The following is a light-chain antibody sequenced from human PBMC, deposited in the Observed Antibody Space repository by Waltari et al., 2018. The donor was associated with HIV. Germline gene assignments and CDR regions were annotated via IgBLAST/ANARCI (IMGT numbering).Light chain of an antibody. V-gene: IGLV1-44*01. J-gene: IGLJ3*02. CDR3: AAWDDSLNGRV. Sequence: QSVLTQPPSASGTPGQRVTISCSGSRSNIGSNTVNWYQQLPGTAPKLLIYRNNQRPSGVPDRLSGSKSGTSASLAISGLQSEDEGDFYCAAWDDSLNGRVFGGGTKLTVL. CDR2: RNN. CDR1: RSNIGSNT.